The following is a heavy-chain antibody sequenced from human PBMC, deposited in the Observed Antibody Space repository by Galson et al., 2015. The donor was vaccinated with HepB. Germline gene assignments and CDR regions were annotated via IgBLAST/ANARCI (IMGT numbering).Heavy chain of an antibody. CDR3: ARGTPYYDILTGYYFYYGMDV. CDR1: GYTFTSYD. D-gene: IGHD3-9*01. Sequence: SVKVSCKASGYTFTSYDINWVRQATGQGLEWMGWMNPNSGNTGYAQKFQGGVTMTRNTSISTAYMELSSLRSEDTAVYYCARGTPYYDILTGYYFYYGMDVWGQGTTVTVSS. V-gene: IGHV1-8*01. J-gene: IGHJ6*02. CDR2: MNPNSGNT.